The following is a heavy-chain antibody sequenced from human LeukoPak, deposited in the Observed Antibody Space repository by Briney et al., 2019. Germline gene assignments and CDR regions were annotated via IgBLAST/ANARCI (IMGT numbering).Heavy chain of an antibody. Sequence: GGSLRLSCAASGFTFSSYAMSWVRQAPGKGLEWVSAISGSGGSTYYADSVKGRFTISRDNSKNTLYLQMNSLRPEDTALYYCAKDMDGSGTIGYDAFDIWGQGTMVTVAS. CDR3: AKDMDGSGTIGYDAFDI. CDR1: GFTFSSYA. V-gene: IGHV3-23*01. CDR2: ISGSGGST. D-gene: IGHD3-10*01. J-gene: IGHJ3*02.